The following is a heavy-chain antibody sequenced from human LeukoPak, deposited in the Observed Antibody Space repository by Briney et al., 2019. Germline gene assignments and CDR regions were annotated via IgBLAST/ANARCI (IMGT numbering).Heavy chain of an antibody. CDR2: ISSSSSYI. V-gene: IGHV3-21*01. J-gene: IGHJ4*02. CDR1: GFTFSSYS. CDR3: AKDPGYSGYGGIDY. Sequence: PGGSLRLSCAASGFTFSSYSMNWVRQAPGKGLEWVPSISSSSSYIYYADSVKGRFTISRDNSKNTLYLQMNSLRAEDTAVYYCAKDPGYSGYGGIDYWGQGTLVTVSS. D-gene: IGHD5-12*01.